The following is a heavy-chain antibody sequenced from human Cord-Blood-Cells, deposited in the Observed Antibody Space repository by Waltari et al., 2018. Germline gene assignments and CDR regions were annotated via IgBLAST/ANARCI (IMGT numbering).Heavy chain of an antibody. CDR2: INHSGST. J-gene: IGHJ3*02. CDR1: GGSFSGYY. D-gene: IGHD3-10*02. CDR3: ARGPRMVNVRSAFDI. Sequence: QVQLQQWGAGLLKPSETLSLTCAVYGGSFSGYYWSRIRHPQGKGLEWIGEINHSGSTNYNPSLKSRVTISVDTSKNQFSLKLSSVTAADTAVYYCARGPRMVNVRSAFDIWGQGTMVTVSS. V-gene: IGHV4-34*01.